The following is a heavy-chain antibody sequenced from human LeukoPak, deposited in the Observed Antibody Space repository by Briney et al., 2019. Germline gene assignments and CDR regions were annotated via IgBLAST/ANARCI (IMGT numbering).Heavy chain of an antibody. D-gene: IGHD4-17*01. Sequence: GGSLRLSCAASGFTFSSYEMNWVRQAPGKGLEWVSYISSSGSTIYYADSVKGRFTISRDNAKNSLYLQMNSLRAEDTAVYYCAATTVTTSDYWAREPWSPSPQ. CDR1: GFTFSSYE. CDR3: AATTVTTSDY. CDR2: ISSSGSTI. V-gene: IGHV3-48*03. J-gene: IGHJ4*02.